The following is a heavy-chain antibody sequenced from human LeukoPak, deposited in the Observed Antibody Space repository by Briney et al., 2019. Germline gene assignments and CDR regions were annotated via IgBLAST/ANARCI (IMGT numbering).Heavy chain of an antibody. D-gene: IGHD3-22*01. CDR3: ARGDYYDSSGDAFDI. V-gene: IGHV1-18*01. CDR2: IGAYNGNT. Sequence: GASVKVSCKASGYTFTSYGISRVRQAPGQGLEWMGWIGAYNGNTNYAQKLQGRVTMTTDTSTSTAYMELRSLRSDDTAVYYCARGDYYDSSGDAFDIWGQGTMVTVSS. CDR1: GYTFTSYG. J-gene: IGHJ3*02.